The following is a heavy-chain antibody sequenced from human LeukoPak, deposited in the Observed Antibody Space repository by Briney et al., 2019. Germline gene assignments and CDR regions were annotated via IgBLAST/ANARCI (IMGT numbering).Heavy chain of an antibody. Sequence: SETLSFTCAVYGGSFSGYYWSWIRQPPGKGLEWIGEINHSGSTNYNPSLKSRVTISVDTSKNQFSLKLSSVTAADTAVYYCARGGIAARLQHWGQGTLVTVSS. D-gene: IGHD6-6*01. CDR2: INHSGST. J-gene: IGHJ1*01. V-gene: IGHV4-34*01. CDR1: GGSFSGYY. CDR3: ARGGIAARLQH.